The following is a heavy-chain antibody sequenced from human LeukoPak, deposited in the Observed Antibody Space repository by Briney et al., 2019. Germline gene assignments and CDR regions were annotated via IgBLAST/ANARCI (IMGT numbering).Heavy chain of an antibody. Sequence: PGGSLRLSCAGSGFTFSSYYMNWVRQAPGKGLEWVSRINSDGSSTSNADSVKGRFTISRDNAKNTLYLQMNSLRADDTAVYYCASGGYYYDNSGHDYWGQGTLVTVSS. D-gene: IGHD3-22*01. V-gene: IGHV3-74*01. CDR3: ASGGYYYDNSGHDY. CDR2: INSDGSST. CDR1: GFTFSSYY. J-gene: IGHJ4*02.